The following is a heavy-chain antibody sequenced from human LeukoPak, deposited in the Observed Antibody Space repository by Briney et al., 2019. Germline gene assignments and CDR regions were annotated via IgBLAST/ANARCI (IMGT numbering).Heavy chain of an antibody. Sequence: GSGPALVKPTQTLTLTCTFSGFSLSTSGMCASWIRQPPGKALEWLARIDWDDDKYYSTSLRTRVSISKDTSKEQVVLTMTNMDPGDTATYYCARLIAASSYFDYWGQGMLVTVSS. CDR1: GFSLSTSGMC. D-gene: IGHD6-13*01. CDR2: IDWDDDK. V-gene: IGHV2-70*11. J-gene: IGHJ4*02. CDR3: ARLIAASSYFDY.